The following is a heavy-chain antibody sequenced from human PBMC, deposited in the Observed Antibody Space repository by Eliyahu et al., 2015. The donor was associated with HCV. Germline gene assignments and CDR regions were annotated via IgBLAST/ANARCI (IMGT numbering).Heavy chain of an antibody. CDR2: ISFTSNTI. J-gene: IGHJ4*02. D-gene: IGHD3-10*01. V-gene: IGHV3-48*02. CDR1: KFNFSTST. CDR3: VRAHSGSYYKAFDL. Sequence: EVQLVESGGGLVQPGGSLRLSCAASKFNFSTSTMNWVRQAPGRGLEGLAYISFTSNTIYYADSVKGRFTVSRDNARNSLFLQMNSLRTDDDTAVYYCVRAHSGSYYKAFDLWGQGSLVTVSS.